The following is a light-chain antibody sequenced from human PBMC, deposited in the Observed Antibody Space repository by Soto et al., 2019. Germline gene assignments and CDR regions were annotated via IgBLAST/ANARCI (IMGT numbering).Light chain of an antibody. J-gene: IGKJ1*01. CDR3: QTYNSAPPWT. CDR2: AAS. Sequence: DIQMTQSPSSLSASVGXRVTITCRASQGISNYLAWYQQKPGKVPKLLIYAASTLQSGVPSRFSGSGSGTDFTLTISSLQPEYVATYYCQTYNSAPPWTIGQGTKVDIK. V-gene: IGKV1-27*01. CDR1: QGISNY.